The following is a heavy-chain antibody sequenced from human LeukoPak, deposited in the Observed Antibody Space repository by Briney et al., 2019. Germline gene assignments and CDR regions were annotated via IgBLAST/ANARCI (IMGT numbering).Heavy chain of an antibody. CDR2: ISAYNGNT. V-gene: IGHV1-18*01. J-gene: IGHJ3*02. CDR3: ARDYYDSSGYYFGKYALDI. Sequence: ASVKVSCKASGYTFTSYGISWVRQAPGQGLEWMGWISAYNGNTNYAQKLQGRVTMTTDTSTSTAYMELRSLRSDDTAVYYCARDYYDSSGYYFGKYALDIWGQGTMVTVSS. D-gene: IGHD3-22*01. CDR1: GYTFTSYG.